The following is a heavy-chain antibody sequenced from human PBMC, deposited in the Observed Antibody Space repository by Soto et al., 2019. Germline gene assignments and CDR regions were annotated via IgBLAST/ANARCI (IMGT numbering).Heavy chain of an antibody. V-gene: IGHV3-74*03. J-gene: IGHJ3*02. CDR2: DNSDGSVT. Sequence: DVQLVESGGGLLQPGGSLRLSWAASGFSIGGYWMHGVRQAPGEGLVWVSRDNSDGSVTTYADSVKSRFTISRDNAQNMLFLQMNSLRAEDTAVYYCTRIAARVDLVNDDLDIWGQGTMVTVSS. CDR3: TRIAARVDLVNDDLDI. CDR1: GFSIGGYW. D-gene: IGHD6-6*01.